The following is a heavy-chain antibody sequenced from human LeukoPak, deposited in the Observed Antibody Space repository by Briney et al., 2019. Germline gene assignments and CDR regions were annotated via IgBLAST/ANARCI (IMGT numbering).Heavy chain of an antibody. CDR1: GGSISSSSYY. Sequence: PSETLSLTCTVSGGSISSSSYYWGWIRQPPGKGLEWIGSIYYSGSTYYNPSLKSRVTISVDTSKNQFSLKLSSVTAADTAVYYCARDSHYDFWSGLMHYFDYWGQGTLVTVSS. CDR2: IYYSGST. CDR3: ARDSHYDFWSGLMHYFDY. J-gene: IGHJ4*02. D-gene: IGHD3-3*01. V-gene: IGHV4-39*07.